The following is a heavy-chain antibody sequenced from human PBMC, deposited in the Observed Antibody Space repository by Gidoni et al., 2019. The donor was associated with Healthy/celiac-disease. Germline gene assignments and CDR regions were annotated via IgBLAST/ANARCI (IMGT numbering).Heavy chain of an antibody. CDR3: ARDLQDTAMVIYYYYYMDV. V-gene: IGHV3-33*01. CDR2: IWYDGSNK. Sequence: QVQLVASGGGVVQPGRSLRLSCAASGFTFSSYGMHWVRQAPGQGLEWVAVIWYDGSNKYYADAVKGRFTISRDNSKNTLYLQMNSLRAEDTAVYYCARDLQDTAMVIYYYYYMDVWGKGTTVTVSS. CDR1: GFTFSSYG. D-gene: IGHD5-18*01. J-gene: IGHJ6*03.